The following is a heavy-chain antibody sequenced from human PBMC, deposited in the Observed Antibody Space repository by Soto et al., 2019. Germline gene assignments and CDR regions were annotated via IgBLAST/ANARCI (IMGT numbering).Heavy chain of an antibody. Sequence: EVQLLESGGGLVQPGGSLRLSCAASGFTFSSYAMSWVRQAPGKGLEWVSAISGSGGSTYYADSVKGRFTISRDNTKNTMYQQLNSLRAEDTAVYYCAKDLAHCSSTSCYAGANWFDPWGQGTLVTVSS. CDR2: ISGSGGST. V-gene: IGHV3-23*01. J-gene: IGHJ5*02. CDR3: AKDLAHCSSTSCYAGANWFDP. CDR1: GFTFSSYA. D-gene: IGHD2-2*01.